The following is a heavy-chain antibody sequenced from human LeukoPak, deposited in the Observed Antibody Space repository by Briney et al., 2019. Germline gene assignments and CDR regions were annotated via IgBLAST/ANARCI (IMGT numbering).Heavy chain of an antibody. CDR3: ACMILDY. Sequence: GGSLRLSCADSGFTVSSNYMSWVRQAPGKGLEWVSVIYSGGSTYYADSVKGRFTISRDNSKNTLYLQMNSLRAEDTAAYYCACMILDYWGQGTLVTVSS. CDR2: IYSGGST. CDR1: GFTVSSNY. V-gene: IGHV3-66*02. J-gene: IGHJ4*02. D-gene: IGHD3-16*01.